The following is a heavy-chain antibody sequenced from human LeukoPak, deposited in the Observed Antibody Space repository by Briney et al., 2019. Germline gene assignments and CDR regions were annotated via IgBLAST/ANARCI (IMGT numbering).Heavy chain of an antibody. CDR1: GASVATGDYY. J-gene: IGHJ6*03. Sequence: PSQTLSLTCTVSGASVATGDYYWTWIRQPAGKTLEWIGCIYSSGYTVYSPSLKSRVTISLDTSKNQFSLTLNSVTDADTAVYYCARGPLRPDVYYYYMDVWGKGTTVTVSS. V-gene: IGHV4-61*02. CDR3: ARGPLRPDVYYYYMDV. CDR2: IYSSGYT.